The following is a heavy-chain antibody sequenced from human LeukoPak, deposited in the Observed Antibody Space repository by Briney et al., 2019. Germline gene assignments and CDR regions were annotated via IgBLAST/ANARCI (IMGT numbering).Heavy chain of an antibody. J-gene: IGHJ4*02. CDR1: GFTISSYG. CDR3: AKVIETGYYYGS. V-gene: IGHV3-23*01. CDR2: ISGSADST. Sequence: PGGSLRLSCAASGFTISSYGMSWVRQAPGKGLEWVSSISGSADSTHYVDSVKGRFTISRDNSKKTLFLQMESLGVEDTAVYYCAKVIETGYYYGSWGQGTLVTVSS. D-gene: IGHD3-9*01.